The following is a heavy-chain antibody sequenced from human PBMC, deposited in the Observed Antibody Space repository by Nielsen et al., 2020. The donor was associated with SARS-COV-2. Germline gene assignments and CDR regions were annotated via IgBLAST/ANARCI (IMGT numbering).Heavy chain of an antibody. J-gene: IGHJ4*02. D-gene: IGHD3-22*01. CDR1: GFTFSSFW. V-gene: IGHV3-7*05. CDR3: ATAYGYSYFDH. Sequence: GESLKISCAASGFTFSSFWMNWVRQAPGKGLEWVANIKQDGRDKYYMDSVKGRFTISRDNAKNSLYLEMNSLRAEDTAVYYCATAYGYSYFDHWGQGTLVTVSS. CDR2: IKQDGRDK.